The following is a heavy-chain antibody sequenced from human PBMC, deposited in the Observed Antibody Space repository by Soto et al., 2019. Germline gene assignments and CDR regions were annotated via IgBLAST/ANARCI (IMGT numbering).Heavy chain of an antibody. CDR2: IIPMLGIA. J-gene: IGHJ6*02. Sequence: ASVKVSCKASGGTFSSYTFSWVRQAPGQGLEWMGRIIPMLGIANYAQKFQGRVTITADKSTSTAYMELSSLRSEDTAVNYCARVFLRPTHTHDYYCFGMDVWGQGTTVTVSS. D-gene: IGHD3-3*01. CDR3: ARVFLRPTHTHDYYCFGMDV. V-gene: IGHV1-69*02. CDR1: GGTFSSYT.